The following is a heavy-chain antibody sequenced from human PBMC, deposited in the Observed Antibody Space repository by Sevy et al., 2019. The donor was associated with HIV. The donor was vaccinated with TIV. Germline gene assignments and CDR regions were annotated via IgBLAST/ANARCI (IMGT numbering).Heavy chain of an antibody. CDR3: ARLSSCGGDCYYFDY. CDR2: MSYVGNSE. V-gene: IGHV3-30*04. Sequence: GGCLRLSCAASGFTFSHYALHWVRQAPGKGLEWVAIMSYVGNSENYADSVKGRFTISRDNSKNALYLQMNSLRAEDTALYYCARLSSCGGDCYYFDYWGQGTLVTVSS. J-gene: IGHJ4*02. CDR1: GFTFSHYA. D-gene: IGHD2-21*02.